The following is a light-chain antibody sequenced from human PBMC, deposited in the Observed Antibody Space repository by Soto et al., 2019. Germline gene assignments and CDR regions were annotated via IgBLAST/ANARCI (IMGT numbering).Light chain of an antibody. CDR3: QQYNNWPLST. V-gene: IGKV3-15*01. CDR1: QSVSSN. CDR2: GAS. Sequence: EIVMTQSPATLSVSPGERATLSCRASQSVSSNLAWYQQKPGQAPRLLIYGASTRATGIPARFSGSGSGTEFTLTISSMQSADFSVYYCQQYNNWPLSTFGQGTKLEIK. J-gene: IGKJ2*01.